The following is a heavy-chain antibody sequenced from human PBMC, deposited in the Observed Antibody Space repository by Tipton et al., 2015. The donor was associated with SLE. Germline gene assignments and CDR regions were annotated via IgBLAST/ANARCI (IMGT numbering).Heavy chain of an antibody. CDR3: AGPYSSSWDY. V-gene: IGHV4-34*01. CDR2: IYHSGST. D-gene: IGHD6-13*01. Sequence: LRLSCAVYGGSFSGYYWSWVRQPPGKGLEWIGEIYHSGSTNYNPSLKSRVTISVDKSKNQFSLKLSSVTAADTAVYYCAGPYSSSWDYWGQGTLVTVSS. CDR1: GGSFSGYY. J-gene: IGHJ4*02.